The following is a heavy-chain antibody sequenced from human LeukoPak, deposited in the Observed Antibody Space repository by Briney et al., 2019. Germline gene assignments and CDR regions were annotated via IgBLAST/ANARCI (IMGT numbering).Heavy chain of an antibody. V-gene: IGHV4-34*01. Sequence: PSETLSLTCAVYRGSFSGYYWSWIRQPPGKGLEWIGEINHSGSTNYNPSLKSRVTISVDTSKNQFSLKLSSVTAADTAVYYCARGYCSSTSQKYYYYYGMDVWGQGTTVTVSS. D-gene: IGHD2-2*01. CDR1: RGSFSGYY. CDR2: INHSGST. J-gene: IGHJ6*02. CDR3: ARGYCSSTSQKYYYYYGMDV.